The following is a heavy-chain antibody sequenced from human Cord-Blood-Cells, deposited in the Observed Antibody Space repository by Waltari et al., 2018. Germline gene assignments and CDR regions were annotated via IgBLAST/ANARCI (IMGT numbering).Heavy chain of an antibody. Sequence: EVQLVESGVGLVKQGRALRLCWRASGFTSGVYCFSWVRQAPGKVLEWVGFIRSKAYGGTTEYAASVKGRFTISRDDSKSIAYLQMNSLKTEDTAVYYCTRDFDYWGQGTLVTVSS. CDR1: GFTSGVYC. CDR3: TRDFDY. CDR2: IRSKAYGGTT. V-gene: IGHV3-49*04. J-gene: IGHJ4*02.